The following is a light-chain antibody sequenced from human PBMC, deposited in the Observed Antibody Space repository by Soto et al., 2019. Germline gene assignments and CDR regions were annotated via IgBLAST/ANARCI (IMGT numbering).Light chain of an antibody. V-gene: IGKV1-5*03. CDR3: QQYNSYSGSWT. CDR2: KAS. J-gene: IGKJ1*01. Sequence: DIQMTQSPSTLSASVGDRVTITCRASQSISSWLAWYQQKPGKAPKLLIYKASSLESGVPSRFSGSGSGTELSLTISSLQPDDFATYDCQQYNSYSGSWTFGQGTKVEIK. CDR1: QSISSW.